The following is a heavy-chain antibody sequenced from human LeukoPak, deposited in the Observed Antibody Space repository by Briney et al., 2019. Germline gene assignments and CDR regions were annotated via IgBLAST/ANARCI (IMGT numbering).Heavy chain of an antibody. CDR3: APWIVGGFWADY. J-gene: IGHJ4*02. Sequence: GGSLRLSCAASKFTFSDYVMTWIRHTPGKGLEWVSAISTRSTYTYYADSVRGRFTISRDDSKSTLYLQMNSLRVDDTARYYCAPWIVGGFWADYWGQGALVTVSS. D-gene: IGHD1-26*01. CDR1: KFTFSDYV. CDR2: ISTRSTYT. V-gene: IGHV3-23*01.